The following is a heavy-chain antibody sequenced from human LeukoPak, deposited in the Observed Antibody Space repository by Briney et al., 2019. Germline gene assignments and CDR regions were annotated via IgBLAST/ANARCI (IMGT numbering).Heavy chain of an antibody. Sequence: GGSLRLSCAASGFTFSSYSMNWVRQAPGKGLEWVSSISSSSSYIYYADSVKGRFTISRDNAKNSLYLQMNSLRAEDTAVYYCARAYCSSTSCYRDYYYYGMDVWGQGTTVTVSS. CDR3: ARAYCSSTSCYRDYYYYGMDV. J-gene: IGHJ6*02. CDR2: ISSSSSYI. D-gene: IGHD2-2*01. CDR1: GFTFSSYS. V-gene: IGHV3-21*01.